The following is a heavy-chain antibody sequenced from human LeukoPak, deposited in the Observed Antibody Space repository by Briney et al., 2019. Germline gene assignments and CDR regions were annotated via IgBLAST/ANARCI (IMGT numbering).Heavy chain of an antibody. CDR3: ARDTSGYSSSWDFDY. V-gene: IGHV3-21*01. CDR1: GFTFSSYS. CDR2: ISSSSSYI. J-gene: IGHJ4*02. D-gene: IGHD6-13*01. Sequence: GGSLRLSCAASGFTFSSYSMNWVRQAPGKGLEWVSSISSSSSYIYHADSVKGRFTISRDNAKNSLYLQMNSLRAEDTAVYYCARDTSGYSSSWDFDYWGQGTLVTVSS.